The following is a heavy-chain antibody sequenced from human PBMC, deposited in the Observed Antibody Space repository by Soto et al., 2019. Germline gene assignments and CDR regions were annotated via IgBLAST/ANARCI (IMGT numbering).Heavy chain of an antibody. CDR1: GGSISSGGYY. CDR3: ARAKLMIPYCTNGVCYDPGYYYGMDV. Sequence: QVQLQESGPGLVKPSQTLSLTCTVSGGSISSGGYYWSWIRQHPGKGLEWIGYIYYSGSTYYNPSLKSRVTISVDTSKNQFSLKLSSVTAADTAVYYCARAKLMIPYCTNGVCYDPGYYYGMDVWGQGTTVTVSS. J-gene: IGHJ6*02. D-gene: IGHD2-8*01. V-gene: IGHV4-31*03. CDR2: IYYSGST.